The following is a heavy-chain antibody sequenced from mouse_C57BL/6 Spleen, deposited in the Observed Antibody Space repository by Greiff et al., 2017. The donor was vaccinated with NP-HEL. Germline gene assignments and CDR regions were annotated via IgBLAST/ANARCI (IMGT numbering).Heavy chain of an antibody. CDR2: INPSTGGT. D-gene: IGHD1-1*01. Sequence: VQLQQSGPELVKPGASVKISCKASGYSFTGYYMNWVKQSPEKSLEWIGEINPSTGGTTYNQKFKAKATLTVDKSSSTAYMQLKSLTSEDSAVYYCARGTTVVATNFDYWGQGTTLTVSS. CDR3: ARGTTVVATNFDY. J-gene: IGHJ2*01. V-gene: IGHV1-42*01. CDR1: GYSFTGYY.